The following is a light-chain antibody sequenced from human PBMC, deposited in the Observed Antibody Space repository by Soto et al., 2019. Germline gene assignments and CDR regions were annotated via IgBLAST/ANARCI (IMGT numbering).Light chain of an antibody. V-gene: IGKV3-15*01. CDR2: DTS. CDR3: QQYNTWRSIS. J-gene: IGKJ5*01. Sequence: EIAMTQSPATLSVSPGERVTLSCRASQSVSNKLGWYQHKPGQAPRLLIYDTSTRAAGTPARFTGSGSGTDFTLTISSLQSEDFAVYYCQQYNTWRSISFGQGTRLEI. CDR1: QSVSNK.